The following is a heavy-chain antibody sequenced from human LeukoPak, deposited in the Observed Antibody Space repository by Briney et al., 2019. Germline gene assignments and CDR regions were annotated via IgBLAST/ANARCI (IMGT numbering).Heavy chain of an antibody. CDR1: GFTFSTYA. CDR3: AKSGGLSGSGRLAMDV. Sequence: GGSLRLSCAAPGFTFSTYAMSWVRLAPGKGLEWVSGISGSGGSTYYADSVKGRFTSSRDNSNNTLYVQMNSLRVEDTAVYYCAKSGGLSGSGRLAMDVWGQGPRSPSP. V-gene: IGHV3-23*01. D-gene: IGHD3-10*01. CDR2: ISGSGGST. J-gene: IGHJ6*02.